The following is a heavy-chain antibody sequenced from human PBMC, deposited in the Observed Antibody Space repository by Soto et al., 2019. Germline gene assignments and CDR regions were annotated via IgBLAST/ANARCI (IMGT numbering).Heavy chain of an antibody. CDR1: GGTFSSYA. J-gene: IGHJ4*02. Sequence: SVKVSCKASGGTFSSYAISWVRQAPGQGLEWMGGIIPIFGTANYAQKFQGRVTITADKSTSTAYMELSSLRSEDTAVYYCARDQDCSGGSCYSLPYYLDYWGQGTLVTVSS. CDR3: ARDQDCSGGSCYSLPYYLDY. CDR2: IIPIFGTA. D-gene: IGHD2-15*01. V-gene: IGHV1-69*06.